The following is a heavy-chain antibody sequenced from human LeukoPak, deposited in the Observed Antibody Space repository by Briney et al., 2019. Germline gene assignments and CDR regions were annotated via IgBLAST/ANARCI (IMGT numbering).Heavy chain of an antibody. V-gene: IGHV3-23*01. CDR1: GFTFRNYA. CDR3: AKESLNPYSDLDF. J-gene: IGHJ4*02. CDR2: ISNSGGST. Sequence: GGSLRLSCAASGFTFRNYAMSWVRQAPGKGLEWVSGISNSGGSTYYADSVKGRFTLSRDNSRNTLSLQMNSLRAEDTAVYYCAKESLNPYSDLDFWGQGTLVTVSS. D-gene: IGHD4-17*01.